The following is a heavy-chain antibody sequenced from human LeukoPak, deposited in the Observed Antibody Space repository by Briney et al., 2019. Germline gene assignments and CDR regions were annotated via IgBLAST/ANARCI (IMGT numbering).Heavy chain of an antibody. Sequence: PGGSLRLSCAASGFTFSSYSMNWVRQAPGKGLEWVSPISGSGGSTYYADSVKGRFTISRDNSKNTLYLQMNGLRAEDTAVYYCAKDRAIDFWSGYPLDYWGQGTLVTVSS. CDR1: GFTFSSYS. J-gene: IGHJ4*02. CDR2: ISGSGGST. D-gene: IGHD3-3*01. CDR3: AKDRAIDFWSGYPLDY. V-gene: IGHV3-23*01.